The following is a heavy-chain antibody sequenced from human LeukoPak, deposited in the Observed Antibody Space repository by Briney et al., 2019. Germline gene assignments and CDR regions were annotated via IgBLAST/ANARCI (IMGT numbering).Heavy chain of an antibody. CDR2: ISSDGNSK. CDR1: GFSFSSYS. D-gene: IGHD3-3*01. Sequence: GGSLRLSCAASGFSFSSYSIHWVRQAPGKGLEWVAVISSDGNSKNFALSVKGRFAISRDNSKNTLYLQMNSLRAEDTAVYYCARGDRDDFWSGYYYFDYWGQGTLVTVSS. CDR3: ARGDRDDFWSGYYYFDY. J-gene: IGHJ4*02. V-gene: IGHV3-30*09.